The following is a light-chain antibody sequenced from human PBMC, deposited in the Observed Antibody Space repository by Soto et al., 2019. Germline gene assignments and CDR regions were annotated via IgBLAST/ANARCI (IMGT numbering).Light chain of an antibody. CDR2: GAS. CDR3: QQSNKWPYT. J-gene: IGKJ2*01. V-gene: IGKV3-15*01. Sequence: EIVMMQSPATLSVSPGERATLSCRASQSVSSNLAWYQQKPGQAPRLLFYGASTRATGIPARFSGTGSGTDFTLTISSLQSEDFAVYYCQQSNKWPYTFGQGTKLEIK. CDR1: QSVSSN.